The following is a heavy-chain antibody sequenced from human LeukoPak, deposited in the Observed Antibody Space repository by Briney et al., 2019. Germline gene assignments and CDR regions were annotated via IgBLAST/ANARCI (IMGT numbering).Heavy chain of an antibody. CDR2: IYHSGST. CDR1: GGSISSGGYS. D-gene: IGHD3-22*01. Sequence: SQTLSLTCAVSGGSISSGGYSWSWIRQPPGKGLEWIGYIYHSGSTYHNPSLKSRVTISVDRSKNQFSLKLSSVTAADTAVYYCARESSGYFDYWGQGTLVTVSS. CDR3: ARESSGYFDY. J-gene: IGHJ4*02. V-gene: IGHV4-30-2*01.